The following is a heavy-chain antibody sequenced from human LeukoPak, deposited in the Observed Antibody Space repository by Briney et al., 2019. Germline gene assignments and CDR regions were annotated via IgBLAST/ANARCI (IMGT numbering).Heavy chain of an antibody. Sequence: SQTLSLTCTVSGGSISSGGYYWSWLRQHPGKGLEGFRYIYYSGSTYYNPSLKSPVTISVDTSKNQFSLKLSSVTAADTAVYYCARDIAYYDSSGYTDGYNWFDPWGQGTLVTVSS. J-gene: IGHJ5*02. V-gene: IGHV4-31*01. CDR2: IYYSGST. CDR1: GGSISSGGYY. CDR3: ARDIAYYDSSGYTDGYNWFDP. D-gene: IGHD3-22*01.